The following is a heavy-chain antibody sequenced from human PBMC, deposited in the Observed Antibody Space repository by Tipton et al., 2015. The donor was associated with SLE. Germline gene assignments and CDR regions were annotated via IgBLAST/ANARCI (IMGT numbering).Heavy chain of an antibody. D-gene: IGHD6-19*01. CDR1: GFTVSSNY. V-gene: IGHV3-66*02. CDR2: IYSGGST. Sequence: SLRLSCAASGFTVSSNYMSWVRQAPGKGLEWVSVIYSGGSTYYADSVKGRFTISRDNSKNTLYLQMNSLRAEDTAVYYCAREGGSSGWSGRWFDPWGQGTLVTVSS. J-gene: IGHJ5*02. CDR3: AREGGSSGWSGRWFDP.